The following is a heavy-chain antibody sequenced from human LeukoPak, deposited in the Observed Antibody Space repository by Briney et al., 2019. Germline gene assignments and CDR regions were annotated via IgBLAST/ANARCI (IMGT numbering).Heavy chain of an antibody. D-gene: IGHD1-20*01. CDR3: ARVPRHANNWNDHYYYYFYMDV. J-gene: IGHJ6*03. Sequence: GASVKVSCKASGGTFSSYAISWVRQAPGQGLEWVGGIIPIFGSANYAQKFQGRVTITADESTSTAYMELSSLRSEDTAVYYCARVPRHANNWNDHYYYYFYMDVWGKGTTVTISS. CDR2: IIPIFGSA. V-gene: IGHV1-69*13. CDR1: GGTFSSYA.